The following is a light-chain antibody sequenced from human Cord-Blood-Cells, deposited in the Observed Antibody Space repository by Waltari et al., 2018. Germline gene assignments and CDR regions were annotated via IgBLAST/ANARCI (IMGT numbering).Light chain of an antibody. V-gene: IGKV3-11*01. CDR2: DAS. CDR1: QRVSSY. CDR3: QQRSNWPT. J-gene: IGKJ3*01. Sequence: EIVLTQSPATLSLSPGERATLSCRASQRVSSYIAWYQQKPGQAPRLLIYDASNRATGIPARFSGSGSGTDFTLTISSLEPEDLAVYYCQQRSNWPTFGPGTKVDIK.